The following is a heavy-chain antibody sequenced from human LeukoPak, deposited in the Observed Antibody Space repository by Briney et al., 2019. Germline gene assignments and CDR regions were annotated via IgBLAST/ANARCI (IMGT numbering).Heavy chain of an antibody. D-gene: IGHD5-12*01. Sequence: GGSLRLSCAASGFTFSSYEMNWVRQAPGKGLEWVSYISSSGSTIYYADSVKGRFTISRDNAKNSLYLQMNSLRAEDTAVYYCAREGGYGRDFDYWGQGTLDTVSS. V-gene: IGHV3-48*03. CDR3: AREGGYGRDFDY. CDR1: GFTFSSYE. CDR2: ISSSGSTI. J-gene: IGHJ4*02.